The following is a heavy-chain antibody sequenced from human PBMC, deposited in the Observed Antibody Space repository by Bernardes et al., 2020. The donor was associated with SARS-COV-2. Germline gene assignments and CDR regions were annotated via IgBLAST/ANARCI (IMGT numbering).Heavy chain of an antibody. Sequence: ASVKVSCKASGYTFTSYAMHWVRQAPGQRLEWMGWINAGNGTTKYSQKFQGRVTITRDTSASTAYMELSSLRSEDTAVYYCARVTMRHVYSGSYRYFDYWGQGTLVTVSS. CDR3: ARVTMRHVYSGSYRYFDY. CDR2: INAGNGTT. D-gene: IGHD1-26*01. CDR1: GYTFTSYA. V-gene: IGHV1-3*01. J-gene: IGHJ4*02.